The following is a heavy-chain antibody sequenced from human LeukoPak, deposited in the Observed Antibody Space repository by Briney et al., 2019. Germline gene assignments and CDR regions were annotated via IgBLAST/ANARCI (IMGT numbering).Heavy chain of an antibody. Sequence: ASVKVSCKASGYTLTDYYMHWVRQAPGQGLEWMGIINPSGGSTSYAQKFQDRVTMTRDTSSSTVYMELSSLRSEDTAFYYCAVEGAGSYYSYWGQGTLVTVSS. CDR3: AVEGAGSYYSY. CDR1: GYTLTDYY. V-gene: IGHV1-46*01. D-gene: IGHD3-10*01. CDR2: INPSGGST. J-gene: IGHJ4*02.